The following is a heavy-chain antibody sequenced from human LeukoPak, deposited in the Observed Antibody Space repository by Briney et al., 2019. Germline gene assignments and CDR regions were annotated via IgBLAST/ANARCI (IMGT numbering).Heavy chain of an antibody. J-gene: IGHJ4*02. CDR1: GFTFSSYA. D-gene: IGHD2-21*02. V-gene: IGHV3-23*01. CDR2: ISGSGGST. CDR3: ASKWYCGGDCYYQIDF. Sequence: GGSLRLSCAASGFTFSSYAMSWVRQAPGKGLEWVSAISGSGGSTYYADSVKGRFTISRDNSKNTLYLQMNSLRVEDTAVYYCASKWYCGGDCYYQIDFWGQGTLVTVSS.